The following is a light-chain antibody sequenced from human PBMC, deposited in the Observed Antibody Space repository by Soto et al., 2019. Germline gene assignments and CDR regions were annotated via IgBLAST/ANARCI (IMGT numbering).Light chain of an antibody. J-gene: IGKJ3*01. CDR1: QSVSSS. Sequence: EIVLTQSPDTLSLSPGERATLSCRASQSVSSSLAWYQQKPGQAPRLLIYDASNRATGIPARFSGRWSGTDFTLTISSLEPEDFAVYYCQQRSNWPPEVTFGPGTKVDIK. V-gene: IGKV3-11*01. CDR3: QQRSNWPPEVT. CDR2: DAS.